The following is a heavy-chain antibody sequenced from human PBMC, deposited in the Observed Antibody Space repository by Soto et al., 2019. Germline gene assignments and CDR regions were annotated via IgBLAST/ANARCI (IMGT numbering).Heavy chain of an antibody. CDR1: GFTFSSYE. CDR2: ISSSGSTI. CDR3: ARDGLPNYYYYGMDV. J-gene: IGHJ6*02. Sequence: XESLRLSCAASGFTFSSYEMNGVRQAAGKGLEWVSYISSSGSTIYYADSVKGRFTISRDNAKNSLYLQMNSLRAEDTAVYYCARDGLPNYYYYGMDVWGQGTTVTVSS. V-gene: IGHV3-48*03. D-gene: IGHD4-17*01.